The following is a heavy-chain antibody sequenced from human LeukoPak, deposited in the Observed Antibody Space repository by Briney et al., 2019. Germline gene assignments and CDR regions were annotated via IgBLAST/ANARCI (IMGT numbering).Heavy chain of an antibody. Sequence: GGSRRLSCAASGFTFSNAGMSGVRQAPGNGLEWLGRIKSKTDGGTTDYAAPVKGRFTISRDDSKNTLYLQMNSLKTEDTAVYYCVGYCSGGNCPNAFDIWGQGTMVTVSS. J-gene: IGHJ3*02. CDR1: GFTFSNAG. CDR2: IKSKTDGGTT. CDR3: VGYCSGGNCPNAFDI. D-gene: IGHD2-15*01. V-gene: IGHV3-15*01.